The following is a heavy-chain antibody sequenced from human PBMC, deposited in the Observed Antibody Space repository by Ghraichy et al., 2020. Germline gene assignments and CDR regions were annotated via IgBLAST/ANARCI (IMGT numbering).Heavy chain of an antibody. D-gene: IGHD1-20*01. CDR2: ISFDGSNK. V-gene: IGHV3-30*18. J-gene: IGHJ5*02. Sequence: LSLTCAASGFTFTNYGMHWVRQTPGKGLEWVAVISFDGSNKYFGDSVKGRFTISRDNSKNTLYLQMNSLRTEDTAVYYCAKAARGYNWNLREFCDPWGQGTLVTVSS. CDR3: AKAARGYNWNLREFCDP. CDR1: GFTFTNYG.